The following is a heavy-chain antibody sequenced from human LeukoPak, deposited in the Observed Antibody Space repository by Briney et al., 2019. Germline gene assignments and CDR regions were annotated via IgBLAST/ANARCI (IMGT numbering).Heavy chain of an antibody. J-gene: IGHJ4*02. CDR2: IYYSGST. Sequence: SQTLSLTCTVSGGSISSGDYYWSWIRQPPGTGLEWLGYIYYSGSTYYNPSLKSRVTISVDTSKNQFSLKLSSVTAVDTAVYYCARDPSDYYDSSGYHPSNWGQGTLVTVSS. D-gene: IGHD3-22*01. CDR3: ARDPSDYYDSSGYHPSN. V-gene: IGHV4-30-4*08. CDR1: GGSISSGDYY.